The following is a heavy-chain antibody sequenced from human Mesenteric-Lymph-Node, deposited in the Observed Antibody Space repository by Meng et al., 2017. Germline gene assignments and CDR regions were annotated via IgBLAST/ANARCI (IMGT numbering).Heavy chain of an antibody. V-gene: IGHV3-23*01. J-gene: IGHJ4*01. CDR1: GFSFSNYA. Sequence: GESLKISCAASGFSFSNYAMTWVRQAPGKGLEWVSSMSSSGGGTYYADSVKGRFTISRDNSKNTQYLQMNRLGAEDTAIYYCARVPRGYYDSSGYHQYFFDYWGQG. CDR3: ARVPRGYYDSSGYHQYFFDY. CDR2: MSSSGGGT. D-gene: IGHD3-22*01.